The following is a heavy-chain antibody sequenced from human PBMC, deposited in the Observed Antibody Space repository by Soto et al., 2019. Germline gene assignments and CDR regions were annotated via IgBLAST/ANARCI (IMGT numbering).Heavy chain of an antibody. CDR2: ILVGGST. CDR1: GFICSSYD. J-gene: IGHJ3*02. Sequence: GGSLRLSCAVSGFICSSYDMSWVRQAPGKGLEWVSTILVGGSTHYEDSVKGRFTISRDASKNTVYLQMNSLTAGDTAVYYCAKATATGGGAFEIYGQGTMVTVSS. CDR3: AKATATGGGAFEI. V-gene: IGHV3-23*01. D-gene: IGHD2-8*02.